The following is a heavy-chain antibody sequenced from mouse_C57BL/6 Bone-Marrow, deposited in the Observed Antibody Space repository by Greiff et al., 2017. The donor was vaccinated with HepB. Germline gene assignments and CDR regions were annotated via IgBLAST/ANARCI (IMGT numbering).Heavy chain of an antibody. J-gene: IGHJ3*01. CDR1: GFSFNTYA. CDR2: IRSKSNNYAT. V-gene: IGHV10-1*01. CDR3: VRHGGGYYGFAY. Sequence: EVMLVESGGGLVQPKGSLKLSCAASGFSFNTYAMNWVRQAPGKGLEWVARIRSKSNNYATYYADSVKDRFTISRDDSESMLYLQMNNLKTEDTAMYYCVRHGGGYYGFAYWGQGTLVTVSA. D-gene: IGHD2-3*01.